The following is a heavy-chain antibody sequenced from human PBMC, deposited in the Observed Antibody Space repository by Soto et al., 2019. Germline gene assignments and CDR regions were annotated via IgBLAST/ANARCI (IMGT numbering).Heavy chain of an antibody. D-gene: IGHD1-26*01. J-gene: IGHJ6*02. Sequence: GSLRLSCAASGFTFNSYGMHWVRQGPGNGLEWVALISDDSTKTYYADSVKGRFTISRDNSNSALYVQMNSLTGEDTAVYYCSRTRSAWSDFHYYSLDVWGQGATVTVSS. CDR2: ISDDSTKT. V-gene: IGHV3-30*03. CDR3: SRTRSAWSDFHYYSLDV. CDR1: GFTFNSYG.